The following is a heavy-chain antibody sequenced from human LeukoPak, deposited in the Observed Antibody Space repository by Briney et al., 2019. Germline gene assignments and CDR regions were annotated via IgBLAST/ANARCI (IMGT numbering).Heavy chain of an antibody. V-gene: IGHV3-7*04. D-gene: IGHD2-21*02. CDR2: TKHDGSER. J-gene: IGHJ4*02. Sequence: GGSLRLSCAASGFTFTSYWITWVRQAPGKGLEWVANTKHDGSERYYVDSVKGRFTISRDNVKNSLFLQMDSLRAEDTAVYYCARGGLYGDDYFDYWGQGTLVTVTS. CDR1: GFTFTSYW. CDR3: ARGGLYGDDYFDY.